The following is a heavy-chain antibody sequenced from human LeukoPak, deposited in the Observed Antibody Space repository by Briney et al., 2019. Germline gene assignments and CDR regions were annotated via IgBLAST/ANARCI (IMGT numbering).Heavy chain of an antibody. CDR2: IRSKAYGGTT. V-gene: IGHV3-49*04. D-gene: IGHD3-22*01. J-gene: IGHJ4*02. CDR1: GFTFGDYA. Sequence: EPGGSLRLSCTASGFTFGDYAMSWVRQAPGKGLEWVGFIRSKAYGGTTEYAASVKGRFTISRDDSKSIAYLQMNSLKTEDTAVYYCTRGSLTYYYDSSGYYTQYDYWGRGTLVTVSS. CDR3: TRGSLTYYYDSSGYYTQYDY.